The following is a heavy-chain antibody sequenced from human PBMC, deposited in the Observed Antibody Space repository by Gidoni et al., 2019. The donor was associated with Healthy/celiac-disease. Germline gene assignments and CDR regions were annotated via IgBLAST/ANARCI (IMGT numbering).Heavy chain of an antibody. V-gene: IGHV3-30*18. CDR2: ISYDGSNK. CDR1: GFTFSSYG. D-gene: IGHD3-22*01. CDR3: AKGGEDIVVVITYFDY. J-gene: IGHJ4*02. Sequence: QVQLVESGGGVVQPGRSLRLSCAASGFTFSSYGMHWVRQAPGKGLEWVAVISYDGSNKYYADSVKGRFTISRDNSKNTLYLQMNSLRAEDTAVYYCAKGGEDIVVVITYFDYWGQGTLVTVSS.